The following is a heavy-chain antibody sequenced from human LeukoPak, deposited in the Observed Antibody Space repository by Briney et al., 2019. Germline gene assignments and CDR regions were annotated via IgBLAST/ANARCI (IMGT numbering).Heavy chain of an antibody. V-gene: IGHV3-30-3*01. CDR1: GFTFSSYA. D-gene: IGHD3-22*01. CDR3: ARGEELYYYDSSGSY. Sequence: PGRSLRLSCAASGFTFSSYAMHWVRQAPGKGLEWVAVISYDGSNKYYADSVKGRFTISRDNSKNTLYLQMNSLRAEDTAVYYCARGEELYYYDSSGSYWGQGTLVTVSS. CDR2: ISYDGSNK. J-gene: IGHJ4*02.